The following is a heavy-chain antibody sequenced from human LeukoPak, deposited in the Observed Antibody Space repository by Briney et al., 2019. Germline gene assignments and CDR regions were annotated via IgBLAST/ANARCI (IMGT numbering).Heavy chain of an antibody. V-gene: IGHV3-49*04. CDR3: TSYRDSVASPPDY. J-gene: IGHJ4*02. CDR2: IRSEAYGGAT. CDR1: GFTFGDYA. Sequence: GGSLRLSCTASGFTFGDYAMSWVRQAPGKGLEWVGFIRSEAYGGATEYAASVRGRFTVSRDDSKSIAYLQMNSLKTEDTAVYYCTSYRDSVASPPDYWGQGTLVSVSS. D-gene: IGHD4-23*01.